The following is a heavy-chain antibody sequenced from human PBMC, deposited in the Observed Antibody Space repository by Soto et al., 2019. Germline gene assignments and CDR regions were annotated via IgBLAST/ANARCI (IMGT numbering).Heavy chain of an antibody. D-gene: IGHD3-16*01. V-gene: IGHV4-61*01. Sequence: SETLSLTCPVSGGSVSSGSYYWSWIRQPPGKGLEWIGYIYYSGSTNYNPSLKSRVTISVDTSKNQFSLKLSSVTAADTAVYYCARVVWGSVDYWGQGTLVTVSS. CDR2: IYYSGST. J-gene: IGHJ4*02. CDR1: GGSVSSGSYY. CDR3: ARVVWGSVDY.